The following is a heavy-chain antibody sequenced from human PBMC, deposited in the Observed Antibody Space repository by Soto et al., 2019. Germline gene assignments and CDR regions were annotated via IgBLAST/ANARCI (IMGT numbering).Heavy chain of an antibody. Sequence: EVQLVESGGGLVKPGGSLRLSCAASGFTFSSYSMNWVRQAPGKGLEWVSSISSSSSYIYYADSVKGRFTISRDNAKNSPYLQMNSLRAEDTAVYYCARGAAVVVTAIGLDYWGQGTLVTVSS. CDR1: GFTFSSYS. D-gene: IGHD2-21*02. J-gene: IGHJ4*02. V-gene: IGHV3-21*01. CDR2: ISSSSSYI. CDR3: ARGAAVVVTAIGLDY.